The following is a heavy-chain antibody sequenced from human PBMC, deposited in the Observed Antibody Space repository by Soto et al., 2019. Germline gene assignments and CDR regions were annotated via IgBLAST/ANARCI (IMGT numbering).Heavy chain of an antibody. CDR1: GFTFSSYG. CDR3: ARDPPDDYSNYYYYGMDV. V-gene: IGHV3-33*01. CDR2: IWYDGSNK. Sequence: PGGSLRLSCAASGFTFSSYGMHWVRQAPGKGLEWVAVIWYDGSNKYYADSVKGRFTISRDNSKNTLYLQMNSLRAEDTAVYYCARDPPDDYSNYYYYGMDVWGQGTTVTVSS. D-gene: IGHD4-4*01. J-gene: IGHJ6*02.